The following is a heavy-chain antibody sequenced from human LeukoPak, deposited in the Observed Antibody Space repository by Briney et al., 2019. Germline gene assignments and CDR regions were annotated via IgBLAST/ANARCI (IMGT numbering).Heavy chain of an antibody. CDR3: ASEVVAANAFDY. D-gene: IGHD2-15*01. Sequence: GGSLRLSCAASGFTFSSYRMNWVRQAPGKGLEWVSSISSSSSYIYYADSVKGRFTISRDNAKNSLYLQMNSLRAEDTAVYYCASEVVAANAFDYWGQGTLVTVSS. CDR1: GFTFSSYR. J-gene: IGHJ4*02. CDR2: ISSSSSYI. V-gene: IGHV3-21*01.